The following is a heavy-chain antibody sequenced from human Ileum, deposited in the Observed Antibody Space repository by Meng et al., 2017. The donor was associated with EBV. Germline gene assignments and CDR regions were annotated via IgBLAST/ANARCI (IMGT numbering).Heavy chain of an antibody. CDR3: AGYGTCISNSVYCFDP. J-gene: IGHJ5*02. CDR2: FDHSGYT. Sequence: VLSQQWDTLSPPVAVSGGPSNDYFWNSRHQRPRKGLEWKVEFDHSGYTNFNPSLSSLATIPGDTSNYQFSLRLNSVTTTYTDLYNCAGYGTCISNSVYCFDPWGQGTLVTVSS. V-gene: IGHV4-34*01. D-gene: IGHD4-23*01. CDR1: GGPSNDYF.